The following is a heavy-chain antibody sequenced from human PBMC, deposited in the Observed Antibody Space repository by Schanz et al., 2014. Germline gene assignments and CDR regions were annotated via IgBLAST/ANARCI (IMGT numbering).Heavy chain of an antibody. Sequence: VQLVDSGGGLVKPGGSLRLSCTASGFTFSSYSMNWVRQAPGKGLEWVSRIKSDGSSTSYADSVKGRFTISRDNAKNTLYLQMNSLRAEDTAVYYCARPALWFGDNCFDPWGQGTLVTVSS. CDR3: ARPALWFGDNCFDP. CDR2: IKSDGSST. V-gene: IGHV3-74*02. J-gene: IGHJ5*02. D-gene: IGHD3-10*01. CDR1: GFTFSSYS.